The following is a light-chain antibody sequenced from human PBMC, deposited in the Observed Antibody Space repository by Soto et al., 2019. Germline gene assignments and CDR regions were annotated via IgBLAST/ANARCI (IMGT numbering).Light chain of an antibody. CDR1: SSNLGAGYD. CDR3: QAYDYSLTASV. CDR2: GNR. Sequence: QAVVTQPPSVSGAPGQRVTLSCTGNSSNLGAGYDVHWYQQLPGAAPKLVIFGNRNRPSGVPERFSGSKSSTSASLAITGLQAEDEADYYCQAYDYSLTASVFGGGTQLTVL. J-gene: IGLJ3*02. V-gene: IGLV1-40*01.